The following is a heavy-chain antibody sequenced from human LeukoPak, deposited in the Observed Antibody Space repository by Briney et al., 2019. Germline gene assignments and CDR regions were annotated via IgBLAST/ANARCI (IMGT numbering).Heavy chain of an antibody. D-gene: IGHD3-10*01. V-gene: IGHV3-23*01. CDR1: GFTFSSYA. Sequence: GGSLRLSCAASGFTFSSYAMSWVRQAPGKGLEWVSAISGSGSSTYYADPRKGRFTISRDNYKNTLYLQMNSLRAEDTAVYYCAKDLSNQPYYYGSGSLKGMDVWGQGTTVTVSS. CDR3: AKDLSNQPYYYGSGSLKGMDV. CDR2: ISGSGSST. J-gene: IGHJ6*02.